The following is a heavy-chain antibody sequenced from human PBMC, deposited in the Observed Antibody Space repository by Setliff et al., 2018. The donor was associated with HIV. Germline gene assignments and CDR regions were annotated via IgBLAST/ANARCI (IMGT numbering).Heavy chain of an antibody. CDR1: GYSFINYG. Sequence: GASVKVSCKASGYSFINYGISWVRQAPGQGPEWMGWISPYTGNTDYAPRLLGGVTMTTDTSTSTAYLELRSLTSDDTAVYYCARARLQGIVTAVGPRDNCLDPWGQGTRVTVSS. V-gene: IGHV1-18*01. D-gene: IGHD1-26*01. CDR3: ARARLQGIVTAVGPRDNCLDP. J-gene: IGHJ5*02. CDR2: ISPYTGNT.